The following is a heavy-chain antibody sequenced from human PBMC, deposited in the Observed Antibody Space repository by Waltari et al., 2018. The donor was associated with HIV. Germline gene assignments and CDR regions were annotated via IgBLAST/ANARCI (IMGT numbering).Heavy chain of an antibody. Sequence: QVQLVQSGAEVKKPGASVKVSCKASGYTFTSYGISWVRQAPGQGLEWMGWISAYNGNTNYAQKLQGRVTMTTDTSTRTAYMELRSLRSDDTAVYYCARERGASRYCSGGSCYEDYYYYYGMDVWGQGTTVTVSS. CDR2: ISAYNGNT. D-gene: IGHD2-15*01. V-gene: IGHV1-18*01. CDR1: GYTFTSYG. J-gene: IGHJ6*02. CDR3: ARERGASRYCSGGSCYEDYYYYYGMDV.